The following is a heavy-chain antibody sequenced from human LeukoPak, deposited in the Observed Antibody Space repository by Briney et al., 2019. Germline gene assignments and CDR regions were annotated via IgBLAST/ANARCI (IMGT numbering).Heavy chain of an antibody. CDR3: ARDQGYCSSTSCYAREDYYYYYYMDV. J-gene: IGHJ6*03. V-gene: IGHV4-4*07. CDR2: IYTSGST. D-gene: IGHD2-2*01. CDR1: GGSISSYY. Sequence: SETLSLTCTVSGGSISSYYWSWIRQPAGKGLEWIGRIYTSGSTNYNPSLKSRVTMSVDTSKNQFSLKLSSVTAADTAVYYCARDQGYCSSTSCYAREDYYYYYYMDVWGKGTTVTVSS.